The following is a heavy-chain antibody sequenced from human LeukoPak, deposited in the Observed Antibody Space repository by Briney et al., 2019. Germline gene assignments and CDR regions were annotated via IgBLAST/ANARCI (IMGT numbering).Heavy chain of an antibody. CDR3: AQGGSPGAFDY. Sequence: GGSLRLSCAASGFTFDDYGMSWVRQAPGKGLEWVANIKQDGSEKNYVDSVKGRFTISRDNARNTLYLQMNSLRAEDTAVYYCAQGGSPGAFDYWGQGTLVTVSS. J-gene: IGHJ4*02. CDR2: IKQDGSEK. V-gene: IGHV3-7*01. D-gene: IGHD1-26*01. CDR1: GFTFDDYG.